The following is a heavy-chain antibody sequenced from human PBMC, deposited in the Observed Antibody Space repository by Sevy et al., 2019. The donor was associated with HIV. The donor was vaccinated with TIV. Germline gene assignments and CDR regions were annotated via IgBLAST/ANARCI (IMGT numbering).Heavy chain of an antibody. CDR3: ARDATNYYYGMDV. CDR1: GYTFTGYY. Sequence: ASLKVSCKASGYTFTGYYMHWVRQAPGQGLEWMGRINPNSGGTNYAQKFQGRVTMTRDTSISTAYMELSRLRSDDTAVYYCARDATNYYYGMDVWGQGTTVTVSS. D-gene: IGHD4-17*01. CDR2: INPNSGGT. J-gene: IGHJ6*02. V-gene: IGHV1-2*06.